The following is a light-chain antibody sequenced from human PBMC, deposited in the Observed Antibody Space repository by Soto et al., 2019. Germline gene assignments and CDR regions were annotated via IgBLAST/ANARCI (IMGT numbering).Light chain of an antibody. CDR2: WAS. J-gene: IGKJ2*01. V-gene: IGKV4-1*01. CDR3: QQYYSTPNT. Sequence: DIVMTQSPDSLAVSLGERATINCKSSQSVLYSSNNTNYLAWYQQKPGQPPKLLIYWASTRESGVPDRCSGSGSGTDFTLTISSLQAEDVAVYYCQQYYSTPNTFGQGTKLEIK. CDR1: QSVLYSSNNTNY.